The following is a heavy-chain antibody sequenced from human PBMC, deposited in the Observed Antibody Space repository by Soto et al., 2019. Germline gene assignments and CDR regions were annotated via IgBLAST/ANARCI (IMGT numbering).Heavy chain of an antibody. J-gene: IGHJ5*02. D-gene: IGHD6-13*01. V-gene: IGHV3-23*01. CDR3: AKDWLLVPWFDP. CDR1: GFTFSSYA. CDR2: ISGSGGST. Sequence: PGGSLRLSCAASGFTFSSYAMSWVRQAPGKGLEWVSAISGSGGSTYYADSVEGRFTISRDNSKNTLYLQMNSLRAEDTAVYYCAKDWLLVPWFDPWGQGTLVTVSS.